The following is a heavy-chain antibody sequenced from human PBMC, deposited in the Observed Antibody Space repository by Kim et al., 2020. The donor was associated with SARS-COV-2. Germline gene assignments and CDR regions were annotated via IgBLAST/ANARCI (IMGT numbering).Heavy chain of an antibody. D-gene: IGHD3-22*01. J-gene: IGHJ4*02. CDR3: ARTYYYDSSGHTSRDY. V-gene: IGHV3-21*01. Sequence: GGSLRLSCAASGFTFSSYSMNWVRQAPGKGLEWVSSISSSSSYIYYADSVKGRFTISRDNAKNSLYLQMNSLRAEDTAVYYWARTYYYDSSGHTSRDYWGQGTLVTVSS. CDR2: ISSSSSYI. CDR1: GFTFSSYS.